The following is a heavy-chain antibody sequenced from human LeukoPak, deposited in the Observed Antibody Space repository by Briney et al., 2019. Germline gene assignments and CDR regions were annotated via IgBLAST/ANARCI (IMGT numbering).Heavy chain of an antibody. CDR3: ARERDSSGWYKNFDY. V-gene: IGHV1-2*02. Sequence: ASVKVSCKASGYTFTGYYMHWVRPAPGQGLAWMGWINPNSGGTNYAQKFQGRVTMTRDTSISTAYMELSRLRSDDTAVYYCARERDSSGWYKNFDYWGQGTLVTVSS. CDR2: INPNSGGT. J-gene: IGHJ4*02. CDR1: GYTFTGYY. D-gene: IGHD6-19*01.